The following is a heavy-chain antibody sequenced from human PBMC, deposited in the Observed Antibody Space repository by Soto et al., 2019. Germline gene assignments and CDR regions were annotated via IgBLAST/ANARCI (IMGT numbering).Heavy chain of an antibody. V-gene: IGHV3-21*01. CDR1: GFTFSSYS. J-gene: IGHJ6*02. D-gene: IGHD3-22*01. CDR3: ASVLVITGYGMDV. CDR2: ISSSSSYI. Sequence: EVQLVESGGGLVKPGGSLRLSCAASGFTFSSYSMNWVRQAPGKGLEWVSSISSSSSYIYYADSVKGRFTISRDNAKNSLYLQMNSLRAEDTAVYYCASVLVITGYGMDVWGQGTTVTVSS.